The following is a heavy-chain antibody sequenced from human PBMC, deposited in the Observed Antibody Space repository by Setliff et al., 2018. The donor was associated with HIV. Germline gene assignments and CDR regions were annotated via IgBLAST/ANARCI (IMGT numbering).Heavy chain of an antibody. CDR3: ARALYGDYGGDINWFDP. V-gene: IGHV7-4-1*02. CDR1: GYTFTSYG. CDR2: INTHTGSP. D-gene: IGHD4-17*01. J-gene: IGHJ5*02. Sequence: ASVKVSCKASGYTFTSYGISWVRQASGQGLEWMGWINTHTGSPTYAQAFTGRFVFSVDTSVSTAYLQISSLKAEDTAVYYCARALYGDYGGDINWFDPWGQGTLVTVSS.